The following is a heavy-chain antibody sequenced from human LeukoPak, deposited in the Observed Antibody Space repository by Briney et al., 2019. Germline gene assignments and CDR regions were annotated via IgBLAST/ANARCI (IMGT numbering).Heavy chain of an antibody. Sequence: PGGSLRLSCAASGFTFDDYGMSWVRQAPGKGLEWVATIRQDGSQKYYVDSVKGRFTISRDDAKNSLYLQMNSLRAEDTAVYYCARESGSVTSEVDFDYWGQGTLVTVSS. J-gene: IGHJ4*02. CDR2: IRQDGSQK. CDR1: GFTFDDYG. V-gene: IGHV3-7*01. CDR3: ARESGSVTSEVDFDY. D-gene: IGHD4-17*01.